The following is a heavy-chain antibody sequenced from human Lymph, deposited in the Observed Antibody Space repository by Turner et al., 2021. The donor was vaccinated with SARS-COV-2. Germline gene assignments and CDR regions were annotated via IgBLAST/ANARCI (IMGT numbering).Heavy chain of an antibody. D-gene: IGHD3-22*01. CDR2: ISYDGSNK. Sequence: QVQLVESGGGVVQPGRSLRPYCAASGFTVSTSEMHWVRQAPGKGLEWVAIISYDGSNKSYADSVNGRFTISRDNSKNTLYLQMNSLRAEDTAVYYCAKHYYDSSGYNASDYFDYWGQGTLVTVSS. CDR1: GFTVSTSE. J-gene: IGHJ4*02. CDR3: AKHYYDSSGYNASDYFDY. V-gene: IGHV3-30-3*02.